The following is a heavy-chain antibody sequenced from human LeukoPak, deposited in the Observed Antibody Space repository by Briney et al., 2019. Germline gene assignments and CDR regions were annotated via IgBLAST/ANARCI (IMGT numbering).Heavy chain of an antibody. J-gene: IGHJ4*02. CDR3: ARRNLGYGDYNFDY. V-gene: IGHV4-31*03. CDR2: IYYSGST. Sequence: PSETLSLTCTVSGGSISSGGYYWSWIRQHPGKGLEWIVYIYYSGSTYYNPSLKSRVIISVDTSKNQFSLKLSSVTAADTAVYYCARRNLGYGDYNFDYWGQGTLVTVSS. D-gene: IGHD4-17*01. CDR1: GGSISSGGYY.